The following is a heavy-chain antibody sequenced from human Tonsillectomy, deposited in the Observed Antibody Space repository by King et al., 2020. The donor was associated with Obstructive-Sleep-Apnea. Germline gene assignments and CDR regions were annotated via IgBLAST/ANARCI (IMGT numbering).Heavy chain of an antibody. J-gene: IGHJ4*02. Sequence: VQLQESGPGLVKPSQTLSLICTVSGGSISSGDYYWSWIRQPPGKGLEWIGYIYYSGSTYYNPSLKSRVTISIDTSKNQFSLKLSSVTAADTAGYFCARAVKTYYYDSSGLDYWGQGTLVTVSS. CDR3: ARAVKTYYYDSSGLDY. V-gene: IGHV4-30-4*01. D-gene: IGHD3-22*01. CDR1: GGSISSGDYY. CDR2: IYYSGST.